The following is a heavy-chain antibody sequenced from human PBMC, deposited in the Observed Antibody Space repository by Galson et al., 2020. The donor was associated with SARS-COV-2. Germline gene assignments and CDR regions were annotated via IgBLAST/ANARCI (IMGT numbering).Heavy chain of an antibody. CDR1: GYSFTSYW. D-gene: IGHD3-22*01. CDR2: IYPGDSDT. J-gene: IGHJ3*02. Sequence: GESLKISCKGSGYSFTSYWIGWVRQMPGKGLEWMGIIYPGDSDTRYSPSFQGQVTISADKSISTAYLQWSSLKASDTAMYYCARQYYYDSSGWDSYAFDIWGQGTMVTVSS. V-gene: IGHV5-51*01. CDR3: ARQYYYDSSGWDSYAFDI.